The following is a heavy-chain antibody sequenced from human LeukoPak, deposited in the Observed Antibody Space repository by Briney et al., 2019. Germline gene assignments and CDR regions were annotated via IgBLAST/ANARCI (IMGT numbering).Heavy chain of an antibody. Sequence: PSETLSLTCAVSGGSIRSTNWWSWVRQPPGKGLEWIGEINHSGSTYYNPSLKSRVTILVDKSKNQFSLKLSSVTAADTAMYYCAGEAKITMVRGEGVHTDWYFDLWGRGTLVTVSS. CDR2: INHSGST. V-gene: IGHV4-4*02. CDR1: GGSIRSTNW. CDR3: AGEAKITMVRGEGVHTDWYFDL. D-gene: IGHD3-10*01. J-gene: IGHJ2*01.